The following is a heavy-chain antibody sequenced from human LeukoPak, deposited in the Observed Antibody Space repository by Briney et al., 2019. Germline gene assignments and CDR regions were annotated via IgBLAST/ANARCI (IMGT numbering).Heavy chain of an antibody. CDR3: AGGGKATVVTM. Sequence: SETLSLTCTVSGGSINSYYWSWIRQPAGKGLAWIGRIYSSGSTNYNPSLKSRVSMSVDTSKNQFSLKLTSVTAADTAVYYCAGGGKATVVTMWGQEILVTVSS. D-gene: IGHD4-23*01. V-gene: IGHV4-4*07. J-gene: IGHJ4*02. CDR1: GGSINSYY. CDR2: IYSSGST.